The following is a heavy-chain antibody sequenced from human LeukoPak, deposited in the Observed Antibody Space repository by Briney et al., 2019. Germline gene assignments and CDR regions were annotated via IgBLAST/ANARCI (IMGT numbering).Heavy chain of an antibody. V-gene: IGHV3-9*01. CDR2: ISWNSGSI. CDR3: AKDIRWERHWYFDL. Sequence: QTGGSLRLSCAASGFTFSSYWMHWVRQAPGKGLEWVSGISWNSGSIGYADSVKGRFTISRDNAKNSLYLQMNSLRAEDTALYYCAKDIRWERHWYFDLWGRGTLVTVSS. J-gene: IGHJ2*01. D-gene: IGHD1-26*01. CDR1: GFTFSSYW.